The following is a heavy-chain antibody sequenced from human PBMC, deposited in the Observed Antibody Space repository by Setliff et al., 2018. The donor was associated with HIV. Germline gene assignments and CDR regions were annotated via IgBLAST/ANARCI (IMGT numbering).Heavy chain of an antibody. Sequence: GGSLRLSCAASGFTFSSYWMTWVRQAPGRGLEWVANINQDGSEKYYVDSMKGRFTISRDNAKNSLYLQMNSLRAEDTAVYFCAVSPDGDCATTKCANWFDPWGQGTQVTVSS. J-gene: IGHJ5*02. CDR2: INQDGSEK. CDR1: GFTFSSYW. D-gene: IGHD4-17*01. V-gene: IGHV3-7*03. CDR3: AVSPDGDCATTKCANWFDP.